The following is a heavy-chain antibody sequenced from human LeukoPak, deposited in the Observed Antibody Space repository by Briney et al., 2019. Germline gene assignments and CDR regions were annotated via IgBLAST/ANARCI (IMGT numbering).Heavy chain of an antibody. Sequence: PAETLSLTCTVSGGSISSSSYYWAWIRQSPGKGLEWIGSIYDSGSTYNNPSLRSRVTISVDTSKNQFSVKLSSVTAADTAVYYCARSFQRYGYNDYWGQGTLVTVSS. CDR2: IYDSGST. CDR1: GGSISSSSYY. J-gene: IGHJ4*02. CDR3: ARSFQRYGYNDY. V-gene: IGHV4-39*01. D-gene: IGHD5-24*01.